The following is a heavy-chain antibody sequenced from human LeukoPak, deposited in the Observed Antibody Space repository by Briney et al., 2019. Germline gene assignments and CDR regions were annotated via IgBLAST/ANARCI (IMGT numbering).Heavy chain of an antibody. CDR1: GFSFTNYA. J-gene: IGHJ5*02. D-gene: IGHD1-14*01. V-gene: IGHV3-23*01. CDR2: ISGSGGST. CDR3: ARRTLAGSINWFDP. Sequence: GGSLRLSCAASGFSFTNYAMSWVRQAPGKGLEWVSVISGSGGSTYYADSVKGRFTISRDNSKNTLYLQMNSLRAEDTAVYYCARRTLAGSINWFDPRGQGTLVTVSS.